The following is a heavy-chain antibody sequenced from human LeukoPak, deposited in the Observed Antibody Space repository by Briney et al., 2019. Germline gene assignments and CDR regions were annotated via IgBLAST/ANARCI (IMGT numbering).Heavy chain of an antibody. CDR3: ARYRRGAGSGSYEFDY. V-gene: IGHV3-48*01. D-gene: IGHD3-10*01. CDR2: ISSSSSTI. CDR1: GFTFSSYS. J-gene: IGHJ4*02. Sequence: GGSLRLSCAASGFTFSSYSMNWVRQAPGKGLEWVSYISSSSSTIYYADSVKGRLTISRDNAKNSLYLQMNSLRAEDTAVYYCARYRRGAGSGSYEFDYWGQGTLVTVSS.